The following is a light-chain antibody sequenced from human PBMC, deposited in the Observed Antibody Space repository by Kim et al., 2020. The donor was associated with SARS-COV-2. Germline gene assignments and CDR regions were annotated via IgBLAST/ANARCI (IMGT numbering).Light chain of an antibody. Sequence: VSPGERATLSCRASQSVSSNLAWYQQKPGQAPRLLIYGASTRATGIPARFSGSGSGTEFTLTVSSLQSEDFAVYYCQQYNNWPMYTFGQGTKLEI. J-gene: IGKJ2*01. CDR3: QQYNNWPMYT. CDR1: QSVSSN. V-gene: IGKV3-15*01. CDR2: GAS.